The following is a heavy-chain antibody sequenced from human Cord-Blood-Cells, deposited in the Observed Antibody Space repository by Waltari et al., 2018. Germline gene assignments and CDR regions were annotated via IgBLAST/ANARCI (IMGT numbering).Heavy chain of an antibody. Sequence: FTFTSSAVQWVRQARGQRLEWIGWIVVGSGHTNYAQKFQERVTITRDMSTSTAYMELSSLRSEDTAVYYCAAIPPRIYYYYYGMDVWGQGTTVTVSS. J-gene: IGHJ6*02. CDR3: AAIPPRIYYYYYGMDV. CDR1: FTFTSSA. CDR2: IVVGSGHT. D-gene: IGHD2-15*01. V-gene: IGHV1-58*01.